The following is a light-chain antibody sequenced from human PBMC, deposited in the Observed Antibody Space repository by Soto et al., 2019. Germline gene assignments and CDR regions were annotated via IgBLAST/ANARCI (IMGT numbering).Light chain of an antibody. J-gene: IGKJ2*01. CDR1: HSISSL. Sequence: DIQMTQSPSTLSASVGDRVTITCRASHSISSLLAWYQQKPGKAPKVIIYDISNLESGVPSRFSGSGSGTEFNLTISSLQPEDFATYYCQEYNTFSFTFGQGTRLEI. V-gene: IGKV1-5*01. CDR2: DIS. CDR3: QEYNTFSFT.